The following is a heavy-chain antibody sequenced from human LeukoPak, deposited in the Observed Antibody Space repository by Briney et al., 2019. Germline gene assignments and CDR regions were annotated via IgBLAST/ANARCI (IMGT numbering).Heavy chain of an antibody. J-gene: IGHJ2*01. CDR1: GGSISSGSYY. D-gene: IGHD1-26*01. CDR2: IYASGST. Sequence: PSETLSLTCAVSGGSISSGSYYWSWIRQPAGKGLEWIGRIYASGSTTYNPSLKSRVTMSVDTSKSQFSLKLTSVTAADTAIYFCSREGASSGSFPGYWHFDFWGRGTLVTVSS. V-gene: IGHV4-61*02. CDR3: SREGASSGSFPGYWHFDF.